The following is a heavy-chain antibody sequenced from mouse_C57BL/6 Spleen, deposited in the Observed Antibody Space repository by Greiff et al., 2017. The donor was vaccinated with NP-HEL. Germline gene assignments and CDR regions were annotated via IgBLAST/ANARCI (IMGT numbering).Heavy chain of an antibody. J-gene: IGHJ2*01. CDR1: GYAFSSYW. CDR3: ARGTYGSSHYFDD. V-gene: IGHV1-80*01. CDR2: IYPGDGDT. Sequence: QVQLQQSGAELVKPGASVKISCKASGYAFSSYWMNWVKQRPGKGLEWIGQIYPGDGDTNYNGKFKGKATLTADKSSSTAYMQISSLTSEDAAVYFCARGTYGSSHYFDDWGKGTTLTVAT. D-gene: IGHD1-1*01.